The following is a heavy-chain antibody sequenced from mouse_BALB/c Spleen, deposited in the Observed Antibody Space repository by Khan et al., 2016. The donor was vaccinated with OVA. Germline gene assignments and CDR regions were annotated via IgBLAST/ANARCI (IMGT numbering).Heavy chain of an antibody. J-gene: IGHJ2*01. CDR1: GYTFINYW. CDR3: ARRVLRWDFDY. Sequence: VQLQQSGAELAKPGASVKMSCKASGYTFINYWILWVKQRPGQGLEWIGYINPSTGYTEYNQNFKDKATLTAAKSSSTAYMQLSSLTSEDSAVYYCARRVLRWDFDYWGQGTTLTVSS. V-gene: IGHV1-7*01. D-gene: IGHD1-1*01. CDR2: INPSTGYT.